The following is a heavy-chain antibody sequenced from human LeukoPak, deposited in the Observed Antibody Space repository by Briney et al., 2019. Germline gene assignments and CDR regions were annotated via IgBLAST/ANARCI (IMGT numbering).Heavy chain of an antibody. CDR2: IYHSGST. V-gene: IGHV4-30-2*01. Sequence: KSSETLSLTCAVSGGSISSGGYSWSWIRQPPGKGLEWIGYIYHSGSTYYNPSLKSRVTISVDRSKNQFSLKLSSVTAADTAVYYCASDSRGVGFDYWGQGTLVTVSS. D-gene: IGHD2-15*01. CDR3: ASDSRGVGFDY. J-gene: IGHJ4*02. CDR1: GGSISSGGYS.